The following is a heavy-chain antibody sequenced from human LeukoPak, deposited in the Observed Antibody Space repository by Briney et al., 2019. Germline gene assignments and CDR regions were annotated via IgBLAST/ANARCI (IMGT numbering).Heavy chain of an antibody. Sequence: GESLKISCKGSGSSFTSYWIGWVRQMPGKGLEWMGIIYPGDSDTRYSPSFQGQVTISADKSISTAYLQWSSLKASDTAMYYCARRNDFWSGYFLEDAFDIWGQGTMVTVSS. D-gene: IGHD3-3*01. J-gene: IGHJ3*02. CDR3: ARRNDFWSGYFLEDAFDI. CDR1: GSSFTSYW. CDR2: IYPGDSDT. V-gene: IGHV5-51*01.